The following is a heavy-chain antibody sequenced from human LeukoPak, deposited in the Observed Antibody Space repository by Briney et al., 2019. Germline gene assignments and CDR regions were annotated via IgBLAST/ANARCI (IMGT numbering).Heavy chain of an antibody. J-gene: IGHJ4*02. CDR2: IYYSGST. CDR3: ARGGNGGFFDY. V-gene: IGHV4-31*03. Sequence: SETLSLTCTVSGGSISSGGYYWSWIRQHPGKGLEWIGYIYYSGSTYYNPPLKSRVTISVDTSKNQLSLKLSSVTAADTAVYYCARGGNGGFFDYWGQGTLVTVSS. CDR1: GGSISSGGYY. D-gene: IGHD2-15*01.